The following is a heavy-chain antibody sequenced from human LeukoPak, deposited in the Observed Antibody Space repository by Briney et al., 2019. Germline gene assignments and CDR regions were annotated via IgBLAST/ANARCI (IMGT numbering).Heavy chain of an antibody. V-gene: IGHV1-2*02. J-gene: IGHJ4*02. CDR1: GLSFNGYY. D-gene: IGHD1-26*01. Sequence: ASVKVSCKASGLSFNGYYIHWVRQAPGQGLEWMGWINANSGGTHYAQKFQGRVTMTRDTSISTAYMELSRLRSDDTAVYYCARGRSGSYYVAHYYFDYWGQGTLVTVSS. CDR2: INANSGGT. CDR3: ARGRSGSYYVAHYYFDY.